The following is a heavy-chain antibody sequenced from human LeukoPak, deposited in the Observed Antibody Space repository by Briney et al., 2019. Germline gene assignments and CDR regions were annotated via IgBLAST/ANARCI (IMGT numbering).Heavy chain of an antibody. D-gene: IGHD2-2*02. CDR2: IYTSGST. Sequence: SETLSLTCTVSRGSISSYLWSWIRQPAGKGLEWIGRIYTSGSTNYNPSLKGRVTMSLDTSKNQFSLKLSSVTAADTAVYYCARSTGRASIPNWFDPWGQGTLVTVSS. CDR1: RGSISSYL. J-gene: IGHJ5*02. V-gene: IGHV4-4*07. CDR3: ARSTGRASIPNWFDP.